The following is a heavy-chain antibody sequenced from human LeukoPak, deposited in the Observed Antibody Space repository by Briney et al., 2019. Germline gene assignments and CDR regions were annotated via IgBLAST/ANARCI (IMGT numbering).Heavy chain of an antibody. CDR3: VRDDYGDYNIDF. CDR2: INSDGSST. V-gene: IGHV3-74*01. J-gene: IGHJ4*02. D-gene: IGHD4-17*01. CDR1: EFSVGSNY. Sequence: PGGSLRLSCAASEFSVGSNYMTWVRQAPGKGLEWVSRINSDGSSTTYADSVKGRFTISRDNAKNTLYLQMNSLRAEDTAVYYCVRDDYGDYNIDFWGQGTLVTVSS.